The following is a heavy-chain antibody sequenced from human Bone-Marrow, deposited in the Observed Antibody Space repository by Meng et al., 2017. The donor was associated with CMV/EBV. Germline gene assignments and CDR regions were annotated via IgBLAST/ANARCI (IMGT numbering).Heavy chain of an antibody. V-gene: IGHV4-61*01. CDR3: ARVYRYYDFWSGYYFDY. D-gene: IGHD3-3*01. CDR2: IYYSGST. CDR1: GGSVSSGSYY. J-gene: IGHJ4*01. Sequence: SCTVSGGSVSSGSYYWSWIRQPPGKGLEWIGYIYYSGSTNYNPSLKSRVTISVDTSKNQFSLKLSSVTAADTAVYYCARVYRYYDFWSGYYFDYWGQGTLVTVSS.